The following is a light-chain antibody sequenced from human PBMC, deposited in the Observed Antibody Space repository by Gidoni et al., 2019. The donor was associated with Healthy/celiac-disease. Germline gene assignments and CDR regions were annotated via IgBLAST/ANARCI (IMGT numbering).Light chain of an antibody. Sequence: DIQMTQSPSSLSASVGDRVTITCQASQDISNYLNWYQQKPGKAPKRLIYDASNLETGDPSRFSGSGSGTDFTFTISSLQPEDIATYYCQQYDNRPLTFGGGTKVEIK. CDR3: QQYDNRPLT. J-gene: IGKJ4*01. V-gene: IGKV1-33*01. CDR1: QDISNY. CDR2: DAS.